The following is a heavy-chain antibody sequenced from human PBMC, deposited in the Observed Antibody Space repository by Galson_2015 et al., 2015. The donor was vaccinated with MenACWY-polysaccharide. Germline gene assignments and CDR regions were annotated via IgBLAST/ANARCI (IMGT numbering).Heavy chain of an antibody. D-gene: IGHD3-16*01. Sequence: SVKVSCKASGYTFTDYFVHWVRQAPGKGLEYMGVVYPRAGTTNPAQNFRGRVTMTSDTSTTTVCMDLFSLTSDDTAIYYCAREKGGTFYFDYWGQGTLVTVSS. J-gene: IGHJ4*02. CDR2: VYPRAGTT. CDR1: GYTFTDYF. V-gene: IGHV1-46*01. CDR3: AREKGGTFYFDY.